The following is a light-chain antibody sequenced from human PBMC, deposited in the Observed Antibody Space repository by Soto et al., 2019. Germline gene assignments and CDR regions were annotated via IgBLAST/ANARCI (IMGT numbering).Light chain of an antibody. Sequence: SYELTQPPSVSVAPGQTARISCGGNNIGSKSVHWYQQKPGQAPVLVVYDDNDRPSGIPERFSGSQSGNTATLTISRVEAGDEADYYCQVWDTSSDHPNWLFGGGTKLTVL. J-gene: IGLJ3*02. CDR1: NIGSKS. CDR2: DDN. CDR3: QVWDTSSDHPNWL. V-gene: IGLV3-21*02.